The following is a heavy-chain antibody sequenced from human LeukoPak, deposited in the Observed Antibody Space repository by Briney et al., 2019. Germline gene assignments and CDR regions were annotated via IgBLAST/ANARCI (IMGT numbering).Heavy chain of an antibody. CDR3: ARVSGSGSPFDY. D-gene: IGHD2-15*01. J-gene: IGHJ4*02. V-gene: IGHV1-58*01. CDR1: GFTFTSSA. CDR2: IVVGSGNT. Sequence: ASVKVSCKASGFTFTSSAVQWVRQARGQRLEWIGWIVVGSGNTNYAQKFQGRVTITADESTSTAYMELSSLRSEDTAVYYCARVSGSGSPFDYWGQGTLVTVSS.